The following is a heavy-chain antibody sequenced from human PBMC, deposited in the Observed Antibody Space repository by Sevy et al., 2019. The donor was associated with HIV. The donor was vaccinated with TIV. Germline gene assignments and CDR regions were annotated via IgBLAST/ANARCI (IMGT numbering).Heavy chain of an antibody. J-gene: IGHJ4*02. Sequence: GGSLRLSCAASGLIFSHYGMHWVRQAPGKGLEWVAFISFEGSNKYYVDSVKGRFTISRDNSKNTLYLQMNSLRTEDTALYYCAKNTAAAGTWGFDYWGQGTLVTVSS. CDR2: ISFEGSNK. V-gene: IGHV3-30*02. CDR3: AKNTAAAGTWGFDY. CDR1: GLIFSHYG. D-gene: IGHD6-13*01.